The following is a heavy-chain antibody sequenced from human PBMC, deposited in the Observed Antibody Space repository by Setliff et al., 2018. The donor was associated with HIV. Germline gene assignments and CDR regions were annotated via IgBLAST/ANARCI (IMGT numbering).Heavy chain of an antibody. D-gene: IGHD5-18*01. J-gene: IGHJ4*02. CDR2: ISSSSDYI. Sequence: PGGSLRLSCAASGFTFSSYAMNWVRQAPGKRLEWVSSISSSSDYIYYADSVKGRFTLSRDNAKNSLYLQMNSLRAEDTAVYYCARDRYFGYSYGPVFDYWGQGTLVTVSS. CDR1: GFTFSSYA. CDR3: ARDRYFGYSYGPVFDY. V-gene: IGHV3-21*01.